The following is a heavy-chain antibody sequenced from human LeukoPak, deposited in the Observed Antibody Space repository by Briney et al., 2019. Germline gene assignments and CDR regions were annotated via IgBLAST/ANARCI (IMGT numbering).Heavy chain of an antibody. CDR2: IYYSGST. CDR3: ASTSIHQLGY. CDR1: GGSISSSSYY. D-gene: IGHD3-16*01. Sequence: SETLSLTCTVSGGSISSSSYYWGWIRQPPGKGLEWIGSIYYSGSTYYNPSLKSRVTISVDTSKNQFSLKLSSVTAAGTAVYYCASTSIHQLGYWGQGTLVTVSS. V-gene: IGHV4-39*07. J-gene: IGHJ4*02.